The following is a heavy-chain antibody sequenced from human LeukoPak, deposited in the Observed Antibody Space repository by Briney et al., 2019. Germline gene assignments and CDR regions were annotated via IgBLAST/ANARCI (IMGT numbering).Heavy chain of an antibody. CDR3: AKGGVATVDYFDY. CDR2: ISYDGRNR. CDR1: GFTFGSYG. V-gene: IGHV3-30*18. J-gene: IGHJ4*02. D-gene: IGHD5-12*01. Sequence: PGGSLRPSCAASGFTFGSYGMHWVRQAPGKGLQWVAVISYDGRNRYYADSVKGRFTISRDDSKNTVYLQMNSLRAEDTALYYCAKGGVATVDYFDYWGQGTLVTVSS.